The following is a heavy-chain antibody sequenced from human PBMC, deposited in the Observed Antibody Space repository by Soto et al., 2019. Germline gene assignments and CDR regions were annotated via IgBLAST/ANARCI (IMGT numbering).Heavy chain of an antibody. CDR3: AREARKHYGSGSLFDY. V-gene: IGHV4-30-2*01. D-gene: IGHD3-10*01. CDR2: IYYSGNT. CDR1: GGSMRSGDYS. Sequence: QLQLQESGSGLVKPSQTLSLTCAVSGGSMRSGDYSWSWIRQPPGKGLEWIGYIYYSGNTYYNPSLKGLVTISVDRSRNQFSLKLSSVTAAEPAVYYGAREARKHYGSGSLFDYCGQGILVTVSS. J-gene: IGHJ4*02.